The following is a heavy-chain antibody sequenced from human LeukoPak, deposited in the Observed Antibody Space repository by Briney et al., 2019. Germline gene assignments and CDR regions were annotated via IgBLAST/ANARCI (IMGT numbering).Heavy chain of an antibody. CDR1: GFTFSSPA. V-gene: IGHV3-23*01. Sequence: GGSLSLSCAGSGFTFSSPAMSWVRQAPGKGLEWVSAISASGGSTYYADSVKGRFTISRDNSKSSVYLQMSSLRVEDTAVYYCAKRYCSGGSCYSGDWGQGTPVTVSP. D-gene: IGHD2-15*01. J-gene: IGHJ4*02. CDR3: AKRYCSGGSCYSGD. CDR2: ISASGGST.